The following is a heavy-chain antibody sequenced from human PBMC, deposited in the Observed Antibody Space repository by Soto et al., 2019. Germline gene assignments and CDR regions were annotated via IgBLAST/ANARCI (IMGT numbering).Heavy chain of an antibody. J-gene: IGHJ6*02. CDR1: GFTFSSYW. CDR3: ARFYYDSSGYLPSPYYYYYGMDV. D-gene: IGHD3-22*01. CDR2: IKQDGSEK. V-gene: IGHV3-7*04. Sequence: GGSLRLSCAASGFTFSSYWMSWVRQAPGKGLEWVANIKQDGSEKYYVDSVKGRFTISRDNAKNSLYLQMNSLRAEDTAVYYCARFYYDSSGYLPSPYYYYYGMDVWGQGTTVTRLL.